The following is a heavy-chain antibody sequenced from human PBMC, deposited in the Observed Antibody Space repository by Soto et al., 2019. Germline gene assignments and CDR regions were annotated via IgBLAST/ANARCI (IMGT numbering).Heavy chain of an antibody. Sequence: ASVKVSCKASGYTFTSYYIHWVRQATAQGLEWLGIINPPGGSTTYAQKFQGRVTMTRDTSTSTVYMELSSLRFEDTAVYSCARNYAYIWVFCRYGAAWGQGTLVALPS. D-gene: IGHD3-16*01. CDR2: INPPGGST. V-gene: IGHV1-46*03. CDR3: ARNYAYIWVFCRYGAA. CDR1: GYTFTSYY. J-gene: IGHJ4*02.